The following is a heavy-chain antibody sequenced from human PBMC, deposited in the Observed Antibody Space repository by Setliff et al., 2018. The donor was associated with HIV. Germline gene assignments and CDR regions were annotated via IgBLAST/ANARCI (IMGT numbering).Heavy chain of an antibody. D-gene: IGHD3-16*01. J-gene: IGHJ6*04. CDR1: GSGFTFSSYS. Sequence: PGGSLRLSCAASGSGFTFSSYSMNWVRQAPGKGLEWVSYISSTSSTIYYANSVKGRFTISRDNSKNTLYLQMNSLRAEDTAVYYCAKDNDYVWGSFSAASKGRYGMDVWGKGTTVTVSS. CDR3: AKDNDYVWGSFSAASKGRYGMDV. V-gene: IGHV3-48*01. CDR2: ISSTSSTI.